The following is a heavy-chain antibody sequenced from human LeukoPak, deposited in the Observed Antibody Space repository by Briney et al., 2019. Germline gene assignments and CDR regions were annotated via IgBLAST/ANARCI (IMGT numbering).Heavy chain of an antibody. CDR3: ARGWAAHDY. CDR2: INLDGSEK. D-gene: IGHD2-15*01. V-gene: IGHV3-7*05. J-gene: IGHJ4*02. CDR1: GFSFSSHW. Sequence: PGGSLRLSCAASGFSFSSHWMSWVRPAPGIRLEWVANINLDGSEKYYLDSVKGRFTISRDNAKNLLYLQMNSLRAEDTAVYYCARGWAAHDYWGQGTLVTVSS.